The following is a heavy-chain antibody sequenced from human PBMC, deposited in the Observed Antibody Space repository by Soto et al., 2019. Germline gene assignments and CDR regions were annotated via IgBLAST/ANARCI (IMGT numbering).Heavy chain of an antibody. CDR1: GYTFTGYY. Sequence: ASVKVSCKASGYTFTGYYIHWVRQAPGQGLEWMGWINPNSGGTNYAQKFQGWVTMTRDTSISTAYMELSSLTSDATAVYYCARAVPGLLRGFDVWGQRTMVTVSS. D-gene: IGHD2-15*01. J-gene: IGHJ3*01. V-gene: IGHV1-2*04. CDR2: INPNSGGT. CDR3: ARAVPGLLRGFDV.